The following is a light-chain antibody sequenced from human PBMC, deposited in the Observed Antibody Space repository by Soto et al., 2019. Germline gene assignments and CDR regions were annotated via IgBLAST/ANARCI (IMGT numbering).Light chain of an antibody. V-gene: IGKV1-39*01. CDR1: QTISTY. J-gene: IGKJ1*01. CDR2: AAS. CDR3: QQTYSTPPT. Sequence: DIQMTQSPSSLSASEGDRVTITCRASQTISTYVNWYQQKPGKAPKLLIYAASSLQSGVPSRFSGSGSGTDFTLTISSLQPEDFATYYCQQTYSTPPTFGQGTKVEIK.